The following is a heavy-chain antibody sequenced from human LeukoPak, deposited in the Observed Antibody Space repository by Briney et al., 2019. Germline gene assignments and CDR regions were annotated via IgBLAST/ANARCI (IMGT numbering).Heavy chain of an antibody. D-gene: IGHD6-13*01. CDR3: ARDEGGSWLPPYYNYGMDV. CDR1: GFTFSDYY. V-gene: IGHV3-11*01. J-gene: IGHJ6*02. Sequence: GGSLRLSCAASGFTFSDYYMSWVRQAPGKGLEWVSYISGSGSTIHYADSVKGRFTISRDNAKNSLYLQMNSLRVEDTAVYYCARDEGGSWLPPYYNYGMDVWGQGTTVTVSS. CDR2: ISGSGSTI.